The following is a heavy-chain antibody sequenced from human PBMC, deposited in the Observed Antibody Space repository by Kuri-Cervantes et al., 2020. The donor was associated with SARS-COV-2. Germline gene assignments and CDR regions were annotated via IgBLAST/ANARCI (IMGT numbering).Heavy chain of an antibody. D-gene: IGHD3-3*01. CDR1: GFTVSSNY. CDR3: AKGTTTDDFWSGIGGFDY. Sequence: GESLKISCAASGFTVSSNYMSWVRQAPGKGLEWVSVIYSGGSTYYADPVKGRFTISRDNSKNTLYLQMNSLRAEDTAVYYCAKGTTTDDFWSGIGGFDYWGQGTLGTVSS. J-gene: IGHJ4*02. V-gene: IGHV3-53*01. CDR2: IYSGGST.